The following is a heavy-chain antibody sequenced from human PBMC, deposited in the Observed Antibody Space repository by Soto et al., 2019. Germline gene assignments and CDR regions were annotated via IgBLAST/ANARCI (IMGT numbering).Heavy chain of an antibody. V-gene: IGHV1-69*13. CDR3: APHAAAGPTALLDY. Sequence: SVKVSCKASGGTFSSYAISWVRQAPGQGLEWMGGIIPIFGTANYAQKFQGRVTITADESTSTAYMELSSLRSEDTAVYYCAPHAAAGPTALLDYWGQGTLVTVSS. D-gene: IGHD6-13*01. J-gene: IGHJ4*02. CDR2: IIPIFGTA. CDR1: GGTFSSYA.